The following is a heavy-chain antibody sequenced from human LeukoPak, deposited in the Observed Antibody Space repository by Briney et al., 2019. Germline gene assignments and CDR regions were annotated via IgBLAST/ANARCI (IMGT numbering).Heavy chain of an antibody. CDR3: ARGRNYYGSGSYGGNWFDP. J-gene: IGHJ5*02. CDR1: GFTFSDYY. V-gene: IGHV3-11*06. CDR2: ISSSSSYT. Sequence: PGGSLRLSCAASGFTFSDYYMSWIRQAPGKGLEWVSYISSSSSYTNYADSVKGRFTISRDNSKNTLYLQMDSLRAEDTAVYYCARGRNYYGSGSYGGNWFDPWGQGTLVTVSS. D-gene: IGHD3-10*01.